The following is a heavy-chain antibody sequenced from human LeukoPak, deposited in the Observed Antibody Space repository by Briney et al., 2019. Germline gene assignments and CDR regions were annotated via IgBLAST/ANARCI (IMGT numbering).Heavy chain of an antibody. CDR1: GFTFSSYA. V-gene: IGHV3-23*01. D-gene: IGHD3-9*01. Sequence: GSLRLSCAASGFTFSSYAMRWVRPAPGKGLEWVSAISGSGGSTYYADSVKGRFTISRDNSKNTLYLQMNSLRAEDTAVYYCAKAYDINYYYMDVWGKGTTVTVSS. CDR3: AKAYDINYYYMDV. J-gene: IGHJ6*03. CDR2: ISGSGGST.